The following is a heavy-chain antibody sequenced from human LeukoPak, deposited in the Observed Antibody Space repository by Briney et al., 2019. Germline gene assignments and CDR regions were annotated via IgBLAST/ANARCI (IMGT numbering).Heavy chain of an antibody. CDR1: GYTFTSYG. Sequence: AAPVKVSCKASGYTFTSYGISWVRQAPGQGLEWMGWISAYNGNTNYAQKLQGRVTMTTDTSTSTAYMELRSLRSDDTAVYYCARHLRFLEPNWFDPWGQGTLVTVSS. V-gene: IGHV1-18*01. J-gene: IGHJ5*02. CDR2: ISAYNGNT. D-gene: IGHD3-3*01. CDR3: ARHLRFLEPNWFDP.